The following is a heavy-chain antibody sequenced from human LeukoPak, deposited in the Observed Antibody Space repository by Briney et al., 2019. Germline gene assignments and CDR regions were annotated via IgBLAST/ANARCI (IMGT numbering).Heavy chain of an antibody. Sequence: SETLSLTCTVSGASISGWYWSWIRQPPGKGLEWIGYIYYSGSTSYNPSLKSRVTISVDTSKNHFSLKLSSVTAADTAVYYCATNHYDILTGYYFDYWGQGTLVTVSS. V-gene: IGHV4-59*08. J-gene: IGHJ4*02. CDR3: ATNHYDILTGYYFDY. CDR2: IYYSGST. CDR1: GASISGWY. D-gene: IGHD3-9*01.